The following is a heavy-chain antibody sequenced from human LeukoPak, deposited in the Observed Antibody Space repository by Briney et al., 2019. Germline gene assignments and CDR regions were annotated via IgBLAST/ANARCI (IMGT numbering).Heavy chain of an antibody. CDR2: IYHSGST. Sequence: PSETLSLTCAVSGYSISSGYYWGWIRQPPGKGLEWIGSIYHSGSTYYNPSLKSRVTISVDTSKNQFSLKLSSVTAADTAVYYSATASTYCGGDCYYFDYWGQGTLVTVSS. D-gene: IGHD2-21*01. CDR1: GYSISSGYY. CDR3: ATASTYCGGDCYYFDY. J-gene: IGHJ4*02. V-gene: IGHV4-38-2*01.